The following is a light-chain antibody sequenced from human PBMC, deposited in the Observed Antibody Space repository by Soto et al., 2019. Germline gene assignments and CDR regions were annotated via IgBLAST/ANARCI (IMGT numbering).Light chain of an antibody. CDR1: QSVSSS. CDR2: GAS. J-gene: IGKJ5*01. Sequence: EIVMTQSPATLSVSPGERVTLSCRASQSVSSSLAWYQQKPGQAPRLLIYGASTRAIGVPARFSGSGSGTEFTLTISSLQSEDFAVYYCQQHNNWPLITFGQGTRLDIK. CDR3: QQHNNWPLIT. V-gene: IGKV3-15*01.